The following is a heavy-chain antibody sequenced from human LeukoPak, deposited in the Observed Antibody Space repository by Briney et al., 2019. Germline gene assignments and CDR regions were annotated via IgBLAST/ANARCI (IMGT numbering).Heavy chain of an antibody. V-gene: IGHV3-21*01. J-gene: IGHJ4*02. Sequence: PGGXXXLSCAASGFTFSSYSMNWVRQAPGKGLEWVSSISSSSSYIYYADSVKGRFTISRDNAKNSLYLQMNSLRAEDTAVYYCAYTAMVKYWGQGTLVTVSS. CDR3: AYTAMVKY. CDR2: ISSSSSYI. D-gene: IGHD5-18*01. CDR1: GFTFSSYS.